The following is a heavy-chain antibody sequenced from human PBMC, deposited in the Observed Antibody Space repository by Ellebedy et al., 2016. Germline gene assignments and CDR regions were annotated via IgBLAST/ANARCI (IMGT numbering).Heavy chain of an antibody. CDR3: ARDRYRDYYGMDV. CDR2: IYSGGST. Sequence: GESLKISXAASGFTFSSYAMSWVRQAPGKGLEWVSVIYSGGSTYYADSVKGRFTISRDNAKNSLYLQMNSLRAEDTAVYYCARDRYRDYYGMDVWGQGTTVTVSS. J-gene: IGHJ6*02. D-gene: IGHD1-26*01. V-gene: IGHV3-66*01. CDR1: GFTFSSYA.